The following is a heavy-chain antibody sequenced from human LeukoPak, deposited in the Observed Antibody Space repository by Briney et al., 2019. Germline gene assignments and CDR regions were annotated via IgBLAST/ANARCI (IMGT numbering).Heavy chain of an antibody. Sequence: PGGSLRLSCAASGFTFSASTIHWVRQASGKRLEWVGRIRTKANDYATTRTASLKGRFTISRDDSQNTAYLQTNSLTTEDTAVYYCVRHLAFGGSGLDFWGQGTLVSVSS. D-gene: IGHD3-3*01. CDR2: IRTKANDYAT. CDR3: VRHLAFGGSGLDF. CDR1: GFTFSAST. V-gene: IGHV3-73*01. J-gene: IGHJ4*02.